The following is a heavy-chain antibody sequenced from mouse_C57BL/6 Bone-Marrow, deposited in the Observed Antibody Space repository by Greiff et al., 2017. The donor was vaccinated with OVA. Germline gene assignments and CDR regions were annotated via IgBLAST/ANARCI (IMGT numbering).Heavy chain of an antibody. V-gene: IGHV5-12*01. CDR3: ARDPLRGNIDY. Sequence: EVQLVESGGGLVQPGGSLKLSCAASGFTFSDYYMYWVRQTPEKRLEWVAYISNGGGSTYYPDTVKGRFTISRDNAKNTLYLQMSRLKSEDTAMYYCARDPLRGNIDYWGQGTSVTVSS. CDR2: ISNGGGST. J-gene: IGHJ4*01. D-gene: IGHD6-1*01. CDR1: GFTFSDYY.